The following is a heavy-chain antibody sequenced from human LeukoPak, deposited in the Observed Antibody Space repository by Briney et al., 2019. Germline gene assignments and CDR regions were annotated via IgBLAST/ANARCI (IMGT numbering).Heavy chain of an antibody. CDR3: ARDRREYYYDSSGYYAYYYGMDV. Sequence: ASVKVSCKASGYTFTSYGISWVRQAPGQGLEWMGWISAYNGNTNYAQKLQGRVTMTTDTSTSTAYMELRSLRSDDTAVYYCARDRREYYYDSSGYYAYYYGMDVWGQGTTVTVSS. CDR2: ISAYNGNT. CDR1: GYTFTSYG. V-gene: IGHV1-18*01. J-gene: IGHJ6*02. D-gene: IGHD3-22*01.